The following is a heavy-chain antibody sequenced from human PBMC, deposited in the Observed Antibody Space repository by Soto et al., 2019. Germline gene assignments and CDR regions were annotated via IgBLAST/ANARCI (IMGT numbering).Heavy chain of an antibody. CDR3: ARPTFYYDCSGYSTAGFFDY. V-gene: IGHV4-39*02. CDR1: GGSISSSSYY. Sequence: QLQLQESGPGLVKPSETLSLTCTVSGGSISSSSYYWGWIRQPPGKGLEWIGSIYYSGRTYYNPSLHSLVPLSVDTSHNHFFLKLSSVTDADTTVYYCARPTFYYDCSGYSTAGFFDYWGQGTLVTVSS. D-gene: IGHD3-22*01. CDR2: IYYSGRT. J-gene: IGHJ4*02.